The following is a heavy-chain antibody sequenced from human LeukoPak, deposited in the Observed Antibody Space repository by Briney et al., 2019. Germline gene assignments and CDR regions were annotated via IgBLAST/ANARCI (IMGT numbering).Heavy chain of an antibody. Sequence: GGSLRLSCAASGFTFSSYAMSWVRQAPGKGLEWVSAISGSGGSTYYADSVKGRFTISRDNSKNTLYLQMNSLRAEDTAVYYCAKLGYGSGSHSDLDYWGQGTLVTVSS. J-gene: IGHJ4*02. D-gene: IGHD3-10*01. CDR3: AKLGYGSGSHSDLDY. V-gene: IGHV3-23*01. CDR1: GFTFSSYA. CDR2: ISGSGGST.